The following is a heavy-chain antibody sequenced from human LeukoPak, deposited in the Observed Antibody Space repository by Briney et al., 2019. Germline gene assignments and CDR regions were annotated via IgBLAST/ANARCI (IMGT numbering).Heavy chain of an antibody. CDR2: INHSGST. Sequence: SETLSLTCAVYGGSFSGYYWSWIRQPPGKGLEWIGEINHSGSTSYNPSLKSRVTISVDTSKNQFSLKLSSVTAADTAVYYCARGYCSSTSCYRQYNWFDPWGQGTLVTVSS. D-gene: IGHD2-2*01. CDR1: GGSFSGYY. J-gene: IGHJ5*02. V-gene: IGHV4-34*01. CDR3: ARGYCSSTSCYRQYNWFDP.